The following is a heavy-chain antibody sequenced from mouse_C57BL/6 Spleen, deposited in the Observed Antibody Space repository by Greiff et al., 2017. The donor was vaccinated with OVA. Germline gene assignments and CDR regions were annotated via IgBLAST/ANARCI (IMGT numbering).Heavy chain of an antibody. J-gene: IGHJ4*01. D-gene: IGHD2-2*01. CDR2: IYPGGGYT. V-gene: IGHV1-63*01. CDR1: GYTFTNYW. CDR3: ARGGNDGGNYAMDY. Sequence: QVQLQQSGAELVRPGTSVKMSCKASGYTFTNYWIGWAKQRPGHGLEWIGDIYPGGGYTNYNEKFKGKATLTADKSSSTAYMQFSSLTSEDSAIYYCARGGNDGGNYAMDYWGQGTSVTVSS.